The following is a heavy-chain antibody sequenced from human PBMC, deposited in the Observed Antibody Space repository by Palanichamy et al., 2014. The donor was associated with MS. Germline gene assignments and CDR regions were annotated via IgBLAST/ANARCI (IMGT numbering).Heavy chain of an antibody. CDR3: ASGYYYDSSGYYTPDY. Sequence: QVQLVQSGAEVKKPGAPVRVSCKASGYTFTTYALHWVRQAPGQGLEWMGWINAGNGNTKYSQKFQGRVTITRDTSASTAYMELSSLRSEDTAVYYCASGYYYDSSGYYTPDYWGQGTLVTVSS. CDR2: INAGNGNT. CDR1: GYTFTTYA. V-gene: IGHV1-3*01. D-gene: IGHD3-22*01. J-gene: IGHJ4*02.